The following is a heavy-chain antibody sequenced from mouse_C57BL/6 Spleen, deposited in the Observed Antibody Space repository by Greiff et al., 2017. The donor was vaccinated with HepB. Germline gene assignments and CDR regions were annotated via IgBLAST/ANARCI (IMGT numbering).Heavy chain of an antibody. CDR2: INPNNGGT. CDR3: ARRCFAY. V-gene: IGHV1-18*01. CDR1: GYTFTDYN. J-gene: IGHJ3*01. Sequence: EVQGVESGPELVKPGASVKIPCKASGYTFTDYNMDWVKQSHGKSLEWIGDINPNNGGTIYNQKFKGKATLTVDKSSSTAYMELRSLTSEDTAVYYCARRCFAYWGQGTLVTVSA.